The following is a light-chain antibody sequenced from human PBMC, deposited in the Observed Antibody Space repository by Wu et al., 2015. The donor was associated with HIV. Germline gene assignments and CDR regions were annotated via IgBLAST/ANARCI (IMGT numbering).Light chain of an antibody. CDR2: DAS. V-gene: IGKV3-11*01. CDR3: QQRTNWPPSIT. J-gene: IGKJ5*01. Sequence: EIVLTQSPATLSLSPGERATLSCRASQSVSNYLAWYRQKPGQAPRLLIYDASNRATGIPPRFSGSGSGTDFTLTISSLESEDFAVYYCQQRTNWPPSITFGQGHDWXLN. CDR1: QSVSNY.